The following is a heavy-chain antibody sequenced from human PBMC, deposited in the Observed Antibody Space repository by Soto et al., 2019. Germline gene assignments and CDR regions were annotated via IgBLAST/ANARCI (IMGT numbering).Heavy chain of an antibody. Sequence: PGGSLRLSCAASGFTFSNAWINGVRQAKGKGLEWVGRIKSKTDGGTTDYAEPVKGRFAISRDDSNNMVYLQMNSLKIEDTAVYYCTTDSYSTIIIVRFDYWGHGTLVTVSS. CDR1: GFTFSNAW. CDR3: TTDSYSTIIIVRFDY. J-gene: IGHJ4*01. D-gene: IGHD3-22*01. V-gene: IGHV3-15*07. CDR2: IKSKTDGGTT.